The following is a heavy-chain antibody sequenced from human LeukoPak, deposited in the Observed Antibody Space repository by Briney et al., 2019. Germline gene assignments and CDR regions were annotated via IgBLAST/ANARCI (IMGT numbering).Heavy chain of an antibody. V-gene: IGHV1-18*01. CDR1: GYTFTSYG. J-gene: IGHJ6*03. CDR3: ARVDSSGWYPYYYMDV. CDR2: ISAYNGNT. Sequence: GASATVSCKASGYTFTSYGISWVRQAPGQGLEWMGWISAYNGNTNYAQKLQGRVTMTTDTSTSTAYMELRSLRSDDTAVYYCARVDSSGWYPYYYMDVWGQGTLVTVSS. D-gene: IGHD6-19*01.